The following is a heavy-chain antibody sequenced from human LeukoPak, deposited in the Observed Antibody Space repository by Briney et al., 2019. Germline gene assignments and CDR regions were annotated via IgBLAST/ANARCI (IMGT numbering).Heavy chain of an antibody. V-gene: IGHV5-51*01. CDR1: GYSFTSYW. CDR2: IYPGDSDT. J-gene: IGHJ5*02. CDR3: ARHEADPYGDYLGSWFDP. Sequence: GESLKICCKGSGYSFTSYWIAWVRQMPGKGLEWMGIIYPGDSDTRYSPSFLGQVTISADKSINTAYLQWSSLKASDTAMYYCARHEADPYGDYLGSWFDPWGQGTLVTVSS. D-gene: IGHD4-17*01.